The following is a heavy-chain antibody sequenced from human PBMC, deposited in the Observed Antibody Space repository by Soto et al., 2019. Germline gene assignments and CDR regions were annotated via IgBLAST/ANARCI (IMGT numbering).Heavy chain of an antibody. CDR2: IHPSGDT. J-gene: IGHJ1*01. D-gene: IGHD2-8*01. CDR3: VRGYCTTTPCSGDFQH. V-gene: IGHV1-46*01. Sequence: QVQLVQSGAEVKKPGASVKVACKASGYKFTTYFIHWVRQAPGQGLEWMGMIHPSGDTGYGQKFRGRVTRTIDTSTTTAYMDLRNLTSEDTAIYVSVRGYCTTTPCSGDFQHWGQGTLVTVSS. CDR1: GYKFTTYF.